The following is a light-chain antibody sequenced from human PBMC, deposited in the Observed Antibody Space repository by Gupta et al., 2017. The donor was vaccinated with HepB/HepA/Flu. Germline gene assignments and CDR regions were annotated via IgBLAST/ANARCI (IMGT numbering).Light chain of an antibody. J-gene: IGKJ1*01. V-gene: IGKV2-28*01. CDR3: MQSLQSWT. CDR2: LGS. Sequence: DIVMTQSPLSLPVTPGEPASISCRSSQSLLHYNGYNYLDWYVQKPGQSPQLLIHLGSNRASGVPDRFSGSGSGTDFTLKISRVETEDVGVYYCMQSLQSWTFGHGTKVEI. CDR1: QSLLHYNGYNY.